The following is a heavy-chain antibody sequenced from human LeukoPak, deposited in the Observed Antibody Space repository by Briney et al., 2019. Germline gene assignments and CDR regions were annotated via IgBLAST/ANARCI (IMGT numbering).Heavy chain of an antibody. CDR2: ISSSSSYI. CDR1: GFTFSSYS. D-gene: IGHD3-16*01. Sequence: GGSLRLSCAASGFTFSSYSMNWVRQAPGKGLEWVSSISSSSSYIYYADSVKGRFTISRDNAMNSLYLQMNSLRAEDTAVYYCARDPWGSGSAPTDYWGQGTLVTVSS. CDR3: ARDPWGSGSAPTDY. J-gene: IGHJ4*02. V-gene: IGHV3-21*01.